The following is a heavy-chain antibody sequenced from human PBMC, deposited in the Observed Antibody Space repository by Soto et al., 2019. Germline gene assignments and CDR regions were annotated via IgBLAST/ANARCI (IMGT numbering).Heavy chain of an antibody. CDR1: GSTFSSYE. J-gene: IGHJ4*02. CDR2: ISEGGGTI. Sequence: GGSLRLSCAASGSTFSSYEMNWVRQAPGKGLEWVSYISEGGGTIHYAGSVKGRFTISRNNAKNSLYLQMNSLRAEDTATYYCARNKGDYEVYWGQGTLVTVSS. CDR3: ARNKGDYEVY. V-gene: IGHV3-48*03. D-gene: IGHD4-17*01.